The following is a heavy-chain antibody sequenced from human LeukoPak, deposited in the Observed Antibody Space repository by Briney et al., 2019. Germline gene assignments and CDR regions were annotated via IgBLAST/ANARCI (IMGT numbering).Heavy chain of an antibody. Sequence: SETLSLTCTVSGVSISSSNSYWGWIRQPPGKGLEWIGSIYYSGNTYYNASLKSQVSISIDTSKNQFSLRLTSVTAADTAVYYCAGQTGSGLFILPGGQGTLVTVSS. CDR3: AGQTGSGLFILP. D-gene: IGHD3/OR15-3a*01. V-gene: IGHV4-39*01. J-gene: IGHJ4*02. CDR2: IYYSGNT. CDR1: GVSISSSNSY.